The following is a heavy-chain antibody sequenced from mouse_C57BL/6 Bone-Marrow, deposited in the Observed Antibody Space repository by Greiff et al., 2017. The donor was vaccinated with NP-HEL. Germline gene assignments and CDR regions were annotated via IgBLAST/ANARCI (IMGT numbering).Heavy chain of an antibody. D-gene: IGHD2-1*01. V-gene: IGHV1-82*01. CDR2: IYPGDGDT. CDR1: GYAFSSSW. CDR3: ARLPIYYGNFDY. J-gene: IGHJ2*01. Sequence: VQLHQSGPELVKPGASVKISCKASGYAFSSSWMNWVKQRPGKGLEWIGRIYPGDGDTNYNGKFKGKATLTADKSSSTAYMQLSSLTSEDSAVYFCARLPIYYGNFDYWGQGTTLTVSS.